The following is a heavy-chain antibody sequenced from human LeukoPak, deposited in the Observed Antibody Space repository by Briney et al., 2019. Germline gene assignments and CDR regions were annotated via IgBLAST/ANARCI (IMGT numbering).Heavy chain of an antibody. CDR3: AREQGMVRGSWFDP. CDR2: ISGSGGST. Sequence: GGSLRLSCAASGFTFSSYAMSWVRQAPGKGLEWVSAISGSGGSTYYADSVKGRFTISRDNSKNTLYLQMNSLRAEDTALYYCAREQGMVRGSWFDPWGQGTLVTVSS. D-gene: IGHD3-10*01. CDR1: GFTFSSYA. J-gene: IGHJ5*02. V-gene: IGHV3-23*01.